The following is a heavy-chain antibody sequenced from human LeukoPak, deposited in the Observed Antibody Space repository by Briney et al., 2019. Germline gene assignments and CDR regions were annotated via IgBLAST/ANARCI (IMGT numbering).Heavy chain of an antibody. J-gene: IGHJ6*02. V-gene: IGHV4-34*01. CDR3: ARGLVFGVVLYYYYGMDV. Sequence: PSETLSLTCTVSGGSISSYYWSWIRQPPGKGLEWIGEINHSGSTNYNPSLKSRVTISVDTSKNQFSLKLSSVTAADTAVYYCARGLVFGVVLYYYYGMDVWGQGTTVTVSS. D-gene: IGHD3-3*01. CDR1: GGSISSYY. CDR2: INHSGST.